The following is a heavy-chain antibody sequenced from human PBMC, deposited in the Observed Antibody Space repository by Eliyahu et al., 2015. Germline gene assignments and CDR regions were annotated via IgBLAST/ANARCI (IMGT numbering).Heavy chain of an antibody. CDR1: GXTLTXLS. CDR3: ATDLGYYYDSSGYHNQH. V-gene: IGHV1-24*01. D-gene: IGHD3-22*01. Sequence: QVQLVQSGAEVKKPGASVKVSCKVSGXTLTXLSMHWVRQAPGKGLEWMGGFDPEDGETIYAQKFQGRVTMTEDTSTDTAYMELSSLRSEDTAVYYCATDLGYYYDSSGYHNQHWGQGTLVTVSS. CDR2: FDPEDGET. J-gene: IGHJ1*01.